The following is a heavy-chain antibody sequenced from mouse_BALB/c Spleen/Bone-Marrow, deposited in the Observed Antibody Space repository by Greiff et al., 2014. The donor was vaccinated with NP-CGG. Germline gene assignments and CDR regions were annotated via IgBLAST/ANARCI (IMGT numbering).Heavy chain of an antibody. CDR1: GYAFTSYW. CDR3: ARMWDGYYAMDY. J-gene: IGHJ4*01. CDR2: IYPGDGDT. Sequence: VNLVESGAELARPGASVKLSCKASGYAFTSYWMQWVKQRPGQGLEWIGAIYPGDGDTRYTQKFKGKATLTADKSSSTAYMQLSSLASEDSAVYYCARMWDGYYAMDYWGQGTSVTVSS. V-gene: IGHV1-87*01. D-gene: IGHD4-1*01.